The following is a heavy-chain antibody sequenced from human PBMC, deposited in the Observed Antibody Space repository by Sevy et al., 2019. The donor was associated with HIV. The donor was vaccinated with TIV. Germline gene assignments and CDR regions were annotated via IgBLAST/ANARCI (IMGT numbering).Heavy chain of an antibody. D-gene: IGHD1-26*01. J-gene: IGHJ6*04. Sequence: GGSLRLSXAAXGFTXXXYAMHWVRQAPGKGLEWVAVISYDGSNKYYADSVKGRFTISRDNSKNTLYLQMNSLRAEDXXVXYCARFIVGATHGXXYXXXXXXXWGXXTTVTVSS. CDR2: ISYDGSNK. CDR1: GFTXXXYA. V-gene: IGHV3-30-3*01. CDR3: ARFIVGATHGXXYXXXXXXX.